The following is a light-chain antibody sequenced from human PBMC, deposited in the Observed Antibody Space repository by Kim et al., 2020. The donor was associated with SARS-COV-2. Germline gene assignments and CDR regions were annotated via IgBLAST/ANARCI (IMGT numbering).Light chain of an antibody. J-gene: IGKJ1*01. V-gene: IGKV1-9*01. Sequence: ASSGDRVTIPCRARQEISNFLAPYRDSIGKAPKFLIYAPSTLGSGVPSRFSGRASGTEFTLTISTLQPEDFPPHFCHQYYLYPRTFGQGTPVDIK. CDR3: HQYYLYPRT. CDR2: APS. CDR1: QEISNF.